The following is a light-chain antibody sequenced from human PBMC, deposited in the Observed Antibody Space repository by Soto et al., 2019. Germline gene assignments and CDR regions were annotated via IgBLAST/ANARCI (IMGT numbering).Light chain of an antibody. CDR1: SSNIGSKT. J-gene: IGLJ1*01. V-gene: IGLV1-44*01. CDR3: AAWDDSLNGYV. Sequence: QSVLTQAPSASGTPGQRVAISCSGRSSNIGSKTVNWYQHLPGTAPKLLIYSNNQRPSGVPDRFSCTRSGTSASLAISGLQSDEEADYYCAAWDDSLNGYVFGTGTKVTVL. CDR2: SNN.